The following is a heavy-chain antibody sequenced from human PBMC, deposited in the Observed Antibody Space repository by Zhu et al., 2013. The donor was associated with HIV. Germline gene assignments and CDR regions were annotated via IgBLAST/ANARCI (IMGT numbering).Heavy chain of an antibody. V-gene: IGHV3-74*01. D-gene: IGHD1-26*01. CDR3: ARDLGRKDHYYMDV. CDR2: IDSDGRSS. J-gene: IGHJ6*03. Sequence: EVQLVESGGGLVQPGGSLRLSCAASGFSFSSHWMHWVRQVPGKGLEWVSRIDSDGRSSSYADSVKGRFTISRDNAKDTLFLQMNSLRAEDTALYFCARDLGRKDHYYMDVWGKGTTVTVS. CDR1: GFSFSSHW.